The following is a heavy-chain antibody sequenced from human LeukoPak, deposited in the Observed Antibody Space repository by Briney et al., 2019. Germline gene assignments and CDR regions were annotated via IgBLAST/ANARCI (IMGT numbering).Heavy chain of an antibody. CDR1: GGTFSSYA. V-gene: IGHV1-69*06. J-gene: IGHJ3*02. CDR2: IIPIFGTA. Sequence: SVKVSCKASGGTFSSYAISWVRQAPGQGLEWMGGIIPIFGTANYAQKFQGRVTVTADKSTSTAYMELSSLGSEDTAVYYCARKYGDSHDAFDIWGQGTMVTVSS. D-gene: IGHD4-17*01. CDR3: ARKYGDSHDAFDI.